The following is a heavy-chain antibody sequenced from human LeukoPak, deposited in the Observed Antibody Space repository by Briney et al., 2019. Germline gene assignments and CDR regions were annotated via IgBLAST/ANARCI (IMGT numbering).Heavy chain of an antibody. D-gene: IGHD4-23*01. Sequence: GESLKISCKGSGYTFTSYWIGWVRQMPGKGLEWMGIIYPGDSDTRYSPSFQGQVTISADKSISTAYLQWSSLKASDSAMYYCARWVGGNSNNWYYFDYWGQGTLVAVSS. CDR3: ARWVGGNSNNWYYFDY. CDR2: IYPGDSDT. V-gene: IGHV5-51*01. CDR1: GYTFTSYW. J-gene: IGHJ4*02.